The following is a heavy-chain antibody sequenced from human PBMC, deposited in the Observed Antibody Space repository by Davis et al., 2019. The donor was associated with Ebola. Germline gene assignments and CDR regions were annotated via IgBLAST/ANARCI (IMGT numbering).Heavy chain of an antibody. CDR2: ISSSSSYI. V-gene: IGHV3-21*01. Sequence: GESLKISCAASGFTFSSYSMNWVRQAPGKGLEWVSSISSSSSYIYYADSVKGRFTISRDNAKNSLYLQMNSLRAEDTAVYYCARALCSGGSCPNWDPYYYYGMDVWGQGTTVTVSS. CDR1: GFTFSSYS. J-gene: IGHJ6*02. D-gene: IGHD2-15*01. CDR3: ARALCSGGSCPNWDPYYYYGMDV.